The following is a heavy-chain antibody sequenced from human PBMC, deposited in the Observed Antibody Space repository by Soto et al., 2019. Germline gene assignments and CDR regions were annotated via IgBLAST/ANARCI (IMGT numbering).Heavy chain of an antibody. J-gene: IGHJ5*01. Sequence: LSLTCAVSGVSIHNSHSFWGWIRQPPGKGLEFIANVYYSGGAHYNPSFKSRVTISVDTATNQVSLRMSSVTAADTAVYFCGRVVEGATRHTDFDSWGQGTLVTVSS. CDR2: VYYSGGA. CDR3: GRVVEGATRHTDFDS. CDR1: GVSIHNSHSF. D-gene: IGHD2-21*01. V-gene: IGHV4-39*01.